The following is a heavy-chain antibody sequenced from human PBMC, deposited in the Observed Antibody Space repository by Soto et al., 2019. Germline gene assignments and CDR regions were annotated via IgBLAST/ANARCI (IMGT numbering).Heavy chain of an antibody. V-gene: IGHV4-34*01. CDR2: INHSGST. CDR3: GRGYGPIDY. Sequence: QVQLQQWGAGLLKPSETLSLTCAVYGGSFSDYYWSWIRQPPGKGLEWLGEINHSGSTNYNPSLKSRATISVDTSKNQFSLKMSSVTAADTAVFYCGRGYGPIDYWGQGTLVTVSS. CDR1: GGSFSDYY. D-gene: IGHD3-10*01. J-gene: IGHJ4*02.